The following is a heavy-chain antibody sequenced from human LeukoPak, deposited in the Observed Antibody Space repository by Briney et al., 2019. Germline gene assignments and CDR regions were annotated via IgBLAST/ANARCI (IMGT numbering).Heavy chain of an antibody. CDR3: AKDQGLFGWELTPYFDY. V-gene: IGHV3-30*02. CDR2: IRYDGSNK. Sequence: GGSLRLSCAASGFTFSSYGMHWVRQAPGKGLEWVAFIRYDGSNKYYADSVKGRFTISRDNSKNTLYLQMNSLRAEDTAVYYCAKDQGLFGWELTPYFDYWGQGTLVTVSS. J-gene: IGHJ4*02. CDR1: GFTFSSYG. D-gene: IGHD1-26*01.